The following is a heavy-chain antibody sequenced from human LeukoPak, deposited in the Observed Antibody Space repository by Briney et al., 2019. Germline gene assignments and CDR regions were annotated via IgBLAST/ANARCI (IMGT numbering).Heavy chain of an antibody. CDR2: IYSGGST. CDR3: AKGGSSDWGDYFDY. Sequence: GGSLRLSCAASGFTVSSNYMSWVRQAPGKGLEWVSVIYSGGSTYYADSVKGRFTISRDNSKNTLYLQMNSLRAEDTAVYYCAKGGSSDWGDYFDYWGQGTLVTVSS. CDR1: GFTVSSNY. D-gene: IGHD6-19*01. J-gene: IGHJ4*02. V-gene: IGHV3-53*01.